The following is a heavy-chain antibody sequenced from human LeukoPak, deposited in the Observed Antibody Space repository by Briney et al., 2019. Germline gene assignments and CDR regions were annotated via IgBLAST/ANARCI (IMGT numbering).Heavy chain of an antibody. D-gene: IGHD6-25*01. CDR2: IKQDGSEK. Sequence: GGSLRLSCVASGFIFSNYWMSWVRQAPGKGLEWVANIKQDGSEKYCVDSVKGRFTISRDNAKNSLYLQMNSLRAEDTAVHYCARDLSSGYYFDYWGQGTLVTVSS. V-gene: IGHV3-7*01. CDR3: ARDLSSGYYFDY. J-gene: IGHJ4*02. CDR1: GFIFSNYW.